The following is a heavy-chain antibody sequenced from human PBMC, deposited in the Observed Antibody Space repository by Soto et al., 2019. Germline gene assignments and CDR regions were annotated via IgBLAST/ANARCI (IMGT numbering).Heavy chain of an antibody. CDR3: TTGIYYDILTGYHNVAY. J-gene: IGHJ4*02. CDR1: GFTFGDYA. CDR2: IRSKAYGGTT. Sequence: GGSLRLSCTASGFTFGDYAMSWFRQAPGKGLEWVGFIRSKAYGGTTEYAASVKGRFTISRDDSKSIAYLQMNSLKTEDTAVYYCTTGIYYDILTGYHNVAYWGQGALVTVSS. V-gene: IGHV3-49*03. D-gene: IGHD3-9*01.